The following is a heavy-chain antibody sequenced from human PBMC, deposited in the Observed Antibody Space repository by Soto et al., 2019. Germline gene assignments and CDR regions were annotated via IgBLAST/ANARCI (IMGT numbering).Heavy chain of an antibody. CDR3: TQTYYDGSGSYDY. J-gene: IGHJ4*02. D-gene: IGHD3-10*01. CDR2: IKSKTDGGTT. V-gene: IGHV3-15*01. CDR1: GFTFSNAW. Sequence: GGSLRLSCAASGFTFSNAWMSWVRQAPGKGLEWVGRIKSKTDGGTTDYAAPVKGRFTISRDDSKNTLYLQMNSLKTEDTAVYYCTQTYYDGSGSYDYWGQGTLVTVSS.